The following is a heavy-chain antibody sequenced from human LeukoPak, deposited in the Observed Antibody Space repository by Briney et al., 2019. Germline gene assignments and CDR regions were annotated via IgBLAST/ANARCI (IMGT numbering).Heavy chain of an antibody. J-gene: IGHJ4*02. V-gene: IGHV4-34*01. CDR2: INHSGST. D-gene: IGHD3-22*01. CDR3: ARGVRWHYYDSSGYPDY. Sequence: PSETLSLTCAVYGGSFSSYYWSWIRQPPGKWLEWIGEINHSGSTNYNPSLKSRVTISVDTSKNQFSLKLSSVTAADTAVYYCARGVRWHYYDSSGYPDYWGQGTLVTVSS. CDR1: GGSFSSYY.